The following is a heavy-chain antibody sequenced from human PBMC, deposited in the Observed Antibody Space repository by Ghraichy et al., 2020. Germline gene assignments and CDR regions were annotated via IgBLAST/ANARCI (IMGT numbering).Heavy chain of an antibody. J-gene: IGHJ4*01. Sequence: GSLRLSCTVSGGSISSYTWSWIRQPPVKGLEWIGYIYNSGSTNYNSSLKSRVTISADTSKNQFSLKLNSVTAADTAVYYCARATSGTGPDYWGQGTLVTVSS. CDR2: IYNSGST. D-gene: IGHD6-13*01. CDR1: GGSISSYT. CDR3: ARATSGTGPDY. V-gene: IGHV4-59*01.